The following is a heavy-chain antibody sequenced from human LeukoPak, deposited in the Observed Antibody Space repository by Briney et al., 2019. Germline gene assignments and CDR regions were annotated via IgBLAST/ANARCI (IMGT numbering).Heavy chain of an antibody. J-gene: IGHJ3*02. D-gene: IGHD2/OR15-2a*01. CDR1: GYTFTDYY. Sequence: GASVKVSCKASGYTFTDYYMHWVRQAPGQGLEWMGWINPNSGDTNYVQKFQGRVTMTRDTSISTAYMELSRLRSDDSAIYYCARDRDTTTADAFDIWGQGTMVTVSS. CDR3: ARDRDTTTADAFDI. CDR2: INPNSGDT. V-gene: IGHV1-2*02.